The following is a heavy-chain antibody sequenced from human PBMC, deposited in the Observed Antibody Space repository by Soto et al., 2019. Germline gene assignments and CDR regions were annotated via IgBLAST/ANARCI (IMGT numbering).Heavy chain of an antibody. Sequence: QVQLVQSGAEVKKPGASVKVSCKASGYTFTSYDINWVRQATGQGLEWMGWMNPNSGITGYAQKFQGRVTMTRNTSISTAYMELSSLRSEDTAVYYCARNLKRVVAATRTLDADYWGQGTLVTVSS. J-gene: IGHJ4*02. CDR1: GYTFTSYD. D-gene: IGHD2-15*01. CDR2: MNPNSGIT. CDR3: ARNLKRVVAATRTLDADY. V-gene: IGHV1-8*01.